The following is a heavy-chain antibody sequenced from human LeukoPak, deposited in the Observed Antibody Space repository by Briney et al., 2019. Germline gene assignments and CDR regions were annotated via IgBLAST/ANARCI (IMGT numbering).Heavy chain of an antibody. CDR2: IYYSGST. V-gene: IGHV4-61*01. J-gene: IGHJ6*03. CDR3: AGVVGGSYSMDV. D-gene: IGHD1-26*01. CDR1: GGSVSSGSYY. Sequence: SETLSLTCTVSGGSVSSGSYYWRWIRQPPGKGLEWIGYIYYSGSTKYNPSLKSRVTISIDTSKNQFSLKLSSMTAADTAMYYCAGVVGGSYSMDVWGQGTTVTVSS.